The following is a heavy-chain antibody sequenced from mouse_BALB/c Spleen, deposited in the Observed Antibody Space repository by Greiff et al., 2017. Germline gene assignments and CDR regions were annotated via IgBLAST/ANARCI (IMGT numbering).Heavy chain of an antibody. CDR1: GFTFTDYY. Sequence: EVKLVESGGGLVQPGGSLRLSCATSGFTFTDYYMSWVRQPPGKALEWLGFIRNKANGYTTEYSASVKGRFTISRDNSQSILYLQMNTLRAEDSATYYCARDHYYACEQIAYWGQGTLVTVSA. J-gene: IGHJ3*01. CDR2: IRNKANGYTT. CDR3: ARDHYYACEQIAY. V-gene: IGHV7-3*02. D-gene: IGHD2-2*01.